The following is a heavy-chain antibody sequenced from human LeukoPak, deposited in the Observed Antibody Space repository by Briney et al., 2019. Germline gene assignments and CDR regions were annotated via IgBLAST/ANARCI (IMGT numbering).Heavy chain of an antibody. V-gene: IGHV1-8*01. CDR1: GYTFTSYD. J-gene: IGHJ5*02. CDR2: MNPNSGNT. D-gene: IGHD3-10*02. Sequence: ASVKVSCKASGYTFTSYDISWVRQATGQGLEWMGWMNPNSGNTGYAQKFQGRVTMTRNTSISTAYMELSSLRPEDTAVYYCARVPVRMLGFRWFDPWGQGTLVTVSS. CDR3: ARVPVRMLGFRWFDP.